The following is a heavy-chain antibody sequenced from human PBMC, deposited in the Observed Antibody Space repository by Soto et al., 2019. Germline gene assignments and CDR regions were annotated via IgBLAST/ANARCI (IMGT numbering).Heavy chain of an antibody. V-gene: IGHV4-30-4*01. D-gene: IGHD3-3*01. CDR3: ARTSLMIFGPSNAYYGMGV. J-gene: IGHJ6*02. CDR1: GGSISSGDYY. CDR2: IYYSGST. Sequence: PSETLSLTCTVSGGSISSGDYYWSWIRQPPGKGLEWIGHIYYSGSTYYNPSLKSRITMSVDTSKNQFSLKLASVSAEDTAVYYCARTSLMIFGPSNAYYGMGVRGQGTTVTSP.